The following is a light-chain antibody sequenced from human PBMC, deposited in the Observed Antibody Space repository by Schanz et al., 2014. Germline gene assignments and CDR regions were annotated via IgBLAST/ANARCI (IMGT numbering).Light chain of an antibody. CDR2: DVI. Sequence: QSALTQPASVSGSPGQSITISCTGTSSDVGSYNLVSWYQQHPGKAPKLMIYDVIKRPSGVPDRFSGSKSGYTASLTISGLQTDDEADYYCCSFVGSWVFGGGTKLTV. CDR1: SSDVGSYNL. V-gene: IGLV2-23*02. CDR3: CSFVGSWV. J-gene: IGLJ3*02.